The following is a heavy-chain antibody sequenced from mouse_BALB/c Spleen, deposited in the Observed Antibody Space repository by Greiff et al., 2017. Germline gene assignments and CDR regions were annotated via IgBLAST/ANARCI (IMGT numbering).Heavy chain of an antibody. CDR3: ARQVYYGYDYYAMDY. CDR2: ISSGGSYT. J-gene: IGHJ4*01. D-gene: IGHD1-2*01. Sequence: EVQLVESGGDLVRPGGSLKLSCAASGFTFSSYGMSWVRQTPDKRLEWVATISSGGSYTYYPDSVKGRFTISRDNAKNTLYLQMSSLKSEDTAMYYCARQVYYGYDYYAMDYWGQGTSVTVSS. V-gene: IGHV5-6*01. CDR1: GFTFSSYG.